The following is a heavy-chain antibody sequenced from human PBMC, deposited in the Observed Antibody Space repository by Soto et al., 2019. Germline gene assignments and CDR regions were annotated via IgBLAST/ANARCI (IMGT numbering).Heavy chain of an antibody. V-gene: IGHV1-69*02. CDR3: ERPQVGHYGMDV. J-gene: IGHJ6*02. D-gene: IGHD1-26*01. CDR1: GGTFSSYT. Sequence: QVQLVQSGAEVKKPGSSVKVSCKASGGTFSSYTISWVRQAPGQGLEWMGRIIPILGIANYAQKFQGRVTITADKATSTAYMELSSLRSEDTAVYYCERPQVGHYGMDVWGQGTTVTVSS. CDR2: IIPILGIA.